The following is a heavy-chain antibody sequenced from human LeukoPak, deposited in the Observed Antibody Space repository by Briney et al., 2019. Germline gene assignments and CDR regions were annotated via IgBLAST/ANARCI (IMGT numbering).Heavy chain of an antibody. Sequence: GGSLRLSRAASGFTLSDYYMSWIRQAPGKGLEGVSYISSSGSTIYYADSVKGRFTISRDNSKDTLYLQMNSLRAEDTAVCYCAKGRNVLLYGMDVWGKGTTVTVSS. CDR2: ISSSGSTI. D-gene: IGHD1-1*01. CDR3: AKGRNVLLYGMDV. J-gene: IGHJ6*04. V-gene: IGHV3-11*04. CDR1: GFTLSDYY.